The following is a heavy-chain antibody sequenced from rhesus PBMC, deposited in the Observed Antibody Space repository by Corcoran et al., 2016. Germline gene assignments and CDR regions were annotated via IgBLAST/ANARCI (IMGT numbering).Heavy chain of an antibody. D-gene: IGHD1-26*01. CDR1: GFSFSSYE. V-gene: IGHV3-100*02. CDR3: TTGTTGY. CDR2: ISESGGTI. Sequence: DVQLVGSGGGLVKAGGSVRHSCEASGFSFSSYEMHWARRAPGKGLEWVSVISESGGTIYYADSVKGRFTISRDNAKNSLFLQMNSLRAEDTAVYYCTTGTTGYWGQGVLVTVSS. J-gene: IGHJ4*01.